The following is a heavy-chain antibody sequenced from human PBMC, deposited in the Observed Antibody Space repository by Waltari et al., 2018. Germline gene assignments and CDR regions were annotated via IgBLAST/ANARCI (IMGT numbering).Heavy chain of an antibody. J-gene: IGHJ6*02. CDR3: ARGNTKYGMDV. D-gene: IGHD3-10*01. CDR2: LYHAGNT. V-gene: IGHV3-53*01. CDR1: SFTVSSYY. Sequence: EVQLVESGGHLIQPGGSLRLSCAASSFTVSSYYMNWVRQAPGKGLEWVSILYHAGNTYYADSVKGRFTFSRDNSKNTLYLQMNSLRAEDTAVYYCARGNTKYGMDVWGQGTTVTVS.